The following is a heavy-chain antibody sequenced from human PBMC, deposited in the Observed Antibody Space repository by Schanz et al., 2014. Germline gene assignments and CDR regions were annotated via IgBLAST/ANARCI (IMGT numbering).Heavy chain of an antibody. V-gene: IGHV4-34*11. J-gene: IGHJ6*02. Sequence: QVQLQQWGAGLLKPSETLSLTCAVYGGSFSGYYWSWIRQPPGKGLEWIGYIFFSGSTTYNPSFNGRVTISVDISKTQSALTLSSVAAADTAVYYCARLGVGDKAYYYYGTDVWGQGTTVLVSS. CDR2: IFFSGST. CDR3: ARLGVGDKAYYYYGTDV. CDR1: GGSFSGYY. D-gene: IGHD1-26*01.